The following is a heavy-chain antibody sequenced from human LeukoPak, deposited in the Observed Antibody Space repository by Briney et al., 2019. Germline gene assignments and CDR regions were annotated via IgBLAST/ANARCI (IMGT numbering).Heavy chain of an antibody. D-gene: IGHD3-22*01. Sequence: ASVKVSCKASGYTFTGYFIHWVRQAPGQGLEWMGRINPNNGGTKYAQTLQDRVTMTRDTSISTAYMELSRLRSDDTAVYYCARDERYDSSGYPFDYWGQGTLVTVSS. CDR1: GYTFTGYF. J-gene: IGHJ4*02. CDR2: INPNNGGT. V-gene: IGHV1-2*06. CDR3: ARDERYDSSGYPFDY.